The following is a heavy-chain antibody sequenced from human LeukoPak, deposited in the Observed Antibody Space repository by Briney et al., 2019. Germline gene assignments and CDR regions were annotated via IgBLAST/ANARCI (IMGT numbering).Heavy chain of an antibody. CDR1: VGYFSGYY. D-gene: IGHD2-8*01. V-gene: IGHV4-34*01. J-gene: IGHJ6*03. CDR2: IAPSGSS. Sequence: SETLSLTCAVYVGYFSGYYWSWIRQSPGKGLEWIGDIAPSGSSNCNPSLKSRVTISVDTSKNQFSLKLTSVTAADTAVYYCARVRYARSHDYDYYMDVWDKGTSVTVSS. CDR3: ARVRYARSHDYDYYMDV.